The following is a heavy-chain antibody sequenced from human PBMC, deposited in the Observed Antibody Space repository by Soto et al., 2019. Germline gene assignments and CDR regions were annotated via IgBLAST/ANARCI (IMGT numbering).Heavy chain of an antibody. D-gene: IGHD1-1*01. J-gene: IGHJ4*02. CDR2: IKTLTDGATP. V-gene: IGHV3-15*01. Sequence: EVQLVESGGGLVKSGGSLRLSCAASGFTFANAWLSWVRQAPRKGLEWVARIKTLTDGATPTYGAPVKGRFTISRDDSKDTLYLQMNSLKTEDTAVYYCTTGQYTFGLDYWGQGTLVTVSS. CDR3: TTGQYTFGLDY. CDR1: GFTFANAW.